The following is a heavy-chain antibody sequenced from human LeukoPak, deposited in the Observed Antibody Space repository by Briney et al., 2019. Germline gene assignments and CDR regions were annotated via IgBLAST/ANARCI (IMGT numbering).Heavy chain of an antibody. CDR1: GFTFSSYA. D-gene: IGHD4-17*01. Sequence: GGSLRLSCAASGFTFSSYAMHWVRQAPGKGLEWVAVISYDGSNKYYADSVKGRFTISRDNSKNTLYLQMNSLRAEDTAVYYCARPQPLYGDQPYAFDIWGQGTMVTVSS. CDR3: ARPQPLYGDQPYAFDI. J-gene: IGHJ3*02. V-gene: IGHV3-30*04. CDR2: ISYDGSNK.